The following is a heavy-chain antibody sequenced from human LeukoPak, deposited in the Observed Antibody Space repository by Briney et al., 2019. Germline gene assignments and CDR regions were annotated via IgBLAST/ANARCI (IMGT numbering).Heavy chain of an antibody. J-gene: IGHJ4*02. CDR3: ARADEYYDFWSGHSTVDY. V-gene: IGHV3-7*01. CDR2: IKQDGSEK. D-gene: IGHD3-3*01. Sequence: GGSLRLSCAASGFTFSSYWMSWVRQAPGKGLEWVANIKQDGSEKYYVDSVKGRFTISRDNAKNSLYLQMNSLRAEDTAVYYCARADEYYDFWSGHSTVDYWGQGTLVTVSS. CDR1: GFTFSSYW.